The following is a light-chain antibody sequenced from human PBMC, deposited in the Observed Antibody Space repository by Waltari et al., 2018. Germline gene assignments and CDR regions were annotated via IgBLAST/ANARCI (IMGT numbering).Light chain of an antibody. CDR3: NSYTSSSILEVV. Sequence: QSALTQPASVSGSPGQSITISCTGTSSDVGGYKYVSWYQQHPGKAPKLMIYDVSNLPSGSSNRFSGSKSGNTASLTISGLQAEEEADYYCNSYTSSSILEVVFGGGTKLTVL. CDR1: SSDVGGYKY. J-gene: IGLJ2*01. V-gene: IGLV2-14*03. CDR2: DVS.